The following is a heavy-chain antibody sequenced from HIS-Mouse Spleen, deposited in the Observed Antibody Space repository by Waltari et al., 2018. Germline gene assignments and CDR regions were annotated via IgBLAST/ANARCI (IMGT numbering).Heavy chain of an antibody. J-gene: IGHJ4*02. CDR3: ARAQGIAARLGYFDY. D-gene: IGHD6-6*01. V-gene: IGHV3-30-3*01. CDR2: ISYDGSNK. Sequence: QVQLVESGGGVVQPGRSLRLSCAASGFTFSSYAMHGVRQPPGKGLEWGAVISYDGSNKYYADSVKGRFTISRDNSKNTLYLQMNSLRAEDTAVYYCARAQGIAARLGYFDYWGQGTLVTVSS. CDR1: GFTFSSYA.